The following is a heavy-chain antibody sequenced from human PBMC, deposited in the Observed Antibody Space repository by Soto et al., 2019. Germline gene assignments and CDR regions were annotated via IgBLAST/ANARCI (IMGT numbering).Heavy chain of an antibody. J-gene: IGHJ5*02. CDR3: ARDREDYSGPTGFDP. Sequence: GASVKVSCKASGGTFSSYTISWVRQAPGQGLEWMGRIIPILGIANYAQKFQGRVTITADKSTSTAYMELSSLRSEDTAVYYCARDREDYSGPTGFDPWGQGTLVTVSS. D-gene: IGHD5-12*01. CDR2: IIPILGIA. V-gene: IGHV1-69*04. CDR1: GGTFSSYT.